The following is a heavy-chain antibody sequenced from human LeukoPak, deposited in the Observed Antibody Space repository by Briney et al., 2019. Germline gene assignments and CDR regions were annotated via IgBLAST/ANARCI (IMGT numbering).Heavy chain of an antibody. D-gene: IGHD3-16*01. J-gene: IGHJ5*02. CDR2: IYYSGST. V-gene: IGHV4-39*01. CDR3: ARTTRFEDIAWFDP. CDR1: GGSISSSSYY. Sequence: SETLSLTCTVSGGSISSSSYYWGWIRQPPGKGLEWIGSIYYSGSTYYNPSLKSRVTISVDTSKNQFSLQLSSVTAADTAVYYCARTTRFEDIAWFDPWGQGTLVTVSS.